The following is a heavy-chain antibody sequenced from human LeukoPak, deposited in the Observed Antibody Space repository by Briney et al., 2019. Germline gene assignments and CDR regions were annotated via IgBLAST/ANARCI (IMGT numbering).Heavy chain of an antibody. CDR1: GFTFSGYA. V-gene: IGHV3-23*01. CDR3: VKTIGGWATGFDY. CDR2: ISGSGATT. Sequence: GGSLRLSCAASGFTFSGYAMSWVRQAPGKGLEWVSVISGSGATTNYADPVKGRFTTSRDNSKNTLYLQLTSLRAEDTAVYYCVKTIGGWATGFDYWGQGTLVTVSS. J-gene: IGHJ4*02. D-gene: IGHD5-12*01.